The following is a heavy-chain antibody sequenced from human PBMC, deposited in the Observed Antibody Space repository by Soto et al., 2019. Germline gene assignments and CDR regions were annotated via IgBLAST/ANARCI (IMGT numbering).Heavy chain of an antibody. D-gene: IGHD3-22*01. Sequence: GRSLRLTCAASAFTFSCYAMCSVLQSPGKGLEWVSAISGSGVSTYYADSVKGRFTISRDNSKNTLYLQMNSLRAEDTAVYYCAKSPGMYYYDSSGYYHYDYWGQGP. CDR3: AKSPGMYYYDSSGYYHYDY. J-gene: IGHJ4*02. V-gene: IGHV3-23*01. CDR1: AFTFSCYA. CDR2: ISGSGVST.